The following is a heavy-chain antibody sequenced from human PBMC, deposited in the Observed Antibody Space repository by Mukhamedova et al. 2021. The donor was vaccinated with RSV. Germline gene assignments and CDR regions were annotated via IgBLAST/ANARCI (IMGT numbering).Heavy chain of an antibody. D-gene: IGHD6-6*01. CDR3: ATIADRPEGTPFFAY. CDR2: FDPEDGET. Sequence: PGKGLEWMGGFDPEDGETIYAQKFQGRVTMTEDTSTDPAYMELSSLRSEDTAVYYCATIADRPEGTPFFAYWGQGT. V-gene: IGHV1-24*01. J-gene: IGHJ4*02.